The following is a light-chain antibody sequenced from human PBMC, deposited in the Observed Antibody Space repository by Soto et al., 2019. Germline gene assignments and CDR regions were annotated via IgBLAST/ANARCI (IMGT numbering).Light chain of an antibody. V-gene: IGKV3-20*01. CDR3: QQYGSSPLT. CDR2: GAS. Sequence: EIVLTQSPGTLSLSPGERATLTCRASQSVTSSYLAWYQQKPGQAPRLLMYGASSRATGIPDRFSGSGSGTDFTLTISRLEPEDFAVYYCQQYGSSPLTFGPGIKVDIK. J-gene: IGKJ3*01. CDR1: QSVTSSY.